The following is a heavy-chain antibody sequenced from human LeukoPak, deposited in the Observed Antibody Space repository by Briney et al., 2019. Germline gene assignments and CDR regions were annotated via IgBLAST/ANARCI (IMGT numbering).Heavy chain of an antibody. Sequence: SGGSLRLSCAASGFTFSSYSMNWVRQAPGKGLEWVSYISSSSSTIYYADSVKGRFTISRDNAKNSLYLQMNSLRAEDTAVYYCARDLRDTAMILFDPWGQGTLVTVSS. D-gene: IGHD5-18*01. CDR3: ARDLRDTAMILFDP. J-gene: IGHJ5*02. V-gene: IGHV3-48*04. CDR2: ISSSSSTI. CDR1: GFTFSSYS.